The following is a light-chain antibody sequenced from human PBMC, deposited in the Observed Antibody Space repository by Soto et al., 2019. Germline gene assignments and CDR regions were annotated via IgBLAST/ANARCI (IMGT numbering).Light chain of an antibody. J-gene: IGLJ1*01. Sequence: QSALTQPPSASGSPGQSVTISCTGTSRDVGVYTYVSWYQRHPGKAPKLLIYEVTKRPSGVPDRFSGYKSGNTASLTVSGLQAEDEDDYYCSSYAGDRNPYVFGTGTKVTVL. CDR1: SRDVGVYTY. CDR2: EVT. CDR3: SSYAGDRNPYV. V-gene: IGLV2-8*01.